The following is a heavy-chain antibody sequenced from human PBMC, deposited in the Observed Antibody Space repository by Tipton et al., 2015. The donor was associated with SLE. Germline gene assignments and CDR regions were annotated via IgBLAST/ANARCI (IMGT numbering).Heavy chain of an antibody. J-gene: IGHJ4*02. V-gene: IGHV4-34*09. D-gene: IGHD2/OR15-2a*01. CDR2: ISHNGYA. CDR3: ASLFSRGYYFDY. Sequence: LRLSCAASGFTFTSYAMNWVRQAPGKGLEWIGYISHNGYAHYNTSLKSRVSISADTSKNQFSLKLSSVTAADTAVYYCASLFSRGYYFDYWGQGTLVTVSS. CDR1: GFTFTSYA.